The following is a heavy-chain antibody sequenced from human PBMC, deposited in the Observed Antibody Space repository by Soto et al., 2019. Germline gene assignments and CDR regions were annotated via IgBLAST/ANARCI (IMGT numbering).Heavy chain of an antibody. J-gene: IGHJ6*02. V-gene: IGHV2-5*02. Sequence: GSGPTLVNPTQTLTLTCTFSGFSLSTSGVGVGWIRQPPGKALEWLALIYWDDDKRYSPSLKSRLTITKDTSKNQVVLTMTNMDPVDTATYYCARGGYSGYDFYYYGMDVWGQGTTVTVSS. CDR2: IYWDDDK. D-gene: IGHD5-12*01. CDR1: GFSLSTSGVG. CDR3: ARGGYSGYDFYYYGMDV.